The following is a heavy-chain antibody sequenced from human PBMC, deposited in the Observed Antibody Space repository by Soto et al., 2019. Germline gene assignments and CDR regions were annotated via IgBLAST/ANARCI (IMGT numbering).Heavy chain of an antibody. J-gene: IGHJ4*02. V-gene: IGHV3-23*04. Sequence: EVPVVDSWGGLVQPGGSLRLSCAASGFTFYNYAMGWVRQGPGQGLEWVSAITGTGSDTYYVDSVKGRFTISRDNPENTLYLQMNSLRAEDTAIYYCAKLGSSSWSPHYYFDYWGQGSLVTVSS. CDR3: AKLGSSSWSPHYYFDY. CDR2: ITGTGSDT. D-gene: IGHD2-2*01. CDR1: GFTFYNYA.